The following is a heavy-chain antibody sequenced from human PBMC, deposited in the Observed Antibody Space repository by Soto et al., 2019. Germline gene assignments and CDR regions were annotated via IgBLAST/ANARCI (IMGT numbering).Heavy chain of an antibody. CDR1: GYTFTDYF. D-gene: IGHD6-13*01. Sequence: PSVKVSCKASGYTFTDYFMYWVRQAPGQGLEWMGWINPKSGGTNYAQKFQDRVTMARDTSINTAYMELSRLRSDDTAMYYCAKAQFGSSTWYYYGMDVWGQGTTVTVSS. CDR2: INPKSGGT. J-gene: IGHJ6*02. V-gene: IGHV1-2*02. CDR3: AKAQFGSSTWYYYGMDV.